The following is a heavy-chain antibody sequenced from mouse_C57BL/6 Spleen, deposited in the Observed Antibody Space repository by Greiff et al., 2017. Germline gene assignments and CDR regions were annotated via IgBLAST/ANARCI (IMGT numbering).Heavy chain of an antibody. V-gene: IGHV5-17*01. J-gene: IGHJ4*01. CDR3: ARKCYYSNYNYAMDY. CDR1: GFTFSDYG. Sequence: EVMLVESGGGLVKPGGSLKLSCAASGFTFSDYGMHWVRQAPEKGLEWVAYISSGSSTIYYADTVKGRFTISRDNAKNTLFLQMTSLRSEDTAMYYCARKCYYSNYNYAMDYWGQGTSVTVSS. CDR2: ISSGSSTI. D-gene: IGHD2-5*01.